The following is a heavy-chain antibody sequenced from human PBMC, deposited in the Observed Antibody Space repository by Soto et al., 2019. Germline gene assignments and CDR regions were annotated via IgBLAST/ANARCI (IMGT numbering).Heavy chain of an antibody. CDR2: ISGSGEST. CDR3: AKRREGGYYIFDY. V-gene: IGHV3-23*01. J-gene: IGHJ4*02. CDR1: GFTFSSFA. D-gene: IGHD3-10*01. Sequence: GGSLRLAFAASGFTFSSFAMSWVRQAPGKGLEWVSSISGSGESTYYADSVKGRLSISRDNSKNTLYLQMNSLRAEDTAVYYCAKRREGGYYIFDYWGQGTPVTVSS.